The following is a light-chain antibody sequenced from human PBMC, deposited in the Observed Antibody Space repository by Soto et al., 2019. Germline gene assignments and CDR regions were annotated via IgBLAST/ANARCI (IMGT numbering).Light chain of an antibody. J-gene: IGKJ4*01. CDR3: QQSYSTLRLT. V-gene: IGKV1-39*01. CDR1: QSISNY. CDR2: AAS. Sequence: DIQMTQSPSSLSASVGDRVTITCRASQSISNYLNWYQQKPGKAPKLLIYAASWLQSGVPSRFSGSGSGTDFTLTISSLQPEDFATYYCQQSYSTLRLTFGGGTKVEIK.